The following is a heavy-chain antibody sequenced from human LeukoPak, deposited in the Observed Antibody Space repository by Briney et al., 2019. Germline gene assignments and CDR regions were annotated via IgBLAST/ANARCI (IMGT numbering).Heavy chain of an antibody. CDR3: ARDWATGYNWFDP. Sequence: ASVKVSCKASGYTFPANYMHWVRQAPGQGLEWMGWINPNSGGSNCAQKFQGRVTMTRETSISTAYMELSRLSSDDTAVYYCARDWATGYNWFDPWGQGTLVIVSS. V-gene: IGHV1-2*02. D-gene: IGHD5-12*01. CDR1: GYTFPANY. CDR2: INPNSGGS. J-gene: IGHJ5*02.